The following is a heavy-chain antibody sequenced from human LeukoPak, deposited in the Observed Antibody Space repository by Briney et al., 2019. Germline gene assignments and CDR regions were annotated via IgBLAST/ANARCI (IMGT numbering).Heavy chain of an antibody. D-gene: IGHD6-13*01. CDR3: ARDGPAAGLYFDY. Sequence: GGSLRLSCEASGFTFSNYWMGWVRQAPGKGLEWVANINQDGSEKYYVDSVKGRFTISRDNAENALYLQMNSLRVEDTAVYFCARDGPAAGLYFDYWGQGILVTVSS. CDR1: GFTFSNYW. J-gene: IGHJ4*02. CDR2: INQDGSEK. V-gene: IGHV3-7*03.